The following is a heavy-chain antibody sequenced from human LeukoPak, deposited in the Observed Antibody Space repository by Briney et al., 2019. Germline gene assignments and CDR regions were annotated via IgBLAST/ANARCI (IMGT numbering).Heavy chain of an antibody. Sequence: ASVKVSCKASGYTFTSYYMHWVRQAPGQGLEWMGIINPSGGSTSYAQKFQGRATMTRDTSTSTVYMELSSLRSEDTAVYYCARESGRRGAAAGNNWFDPWGQGTLVTVSS. CDR1: GYTFTSYY. D-gene: IGHD6-13*01. V-gene: IGHV1-46*01. J-gene: IGHJ5*02. CDR2: INPSGGST. CDR3: ARESGRRGAAAGNNWFDP.